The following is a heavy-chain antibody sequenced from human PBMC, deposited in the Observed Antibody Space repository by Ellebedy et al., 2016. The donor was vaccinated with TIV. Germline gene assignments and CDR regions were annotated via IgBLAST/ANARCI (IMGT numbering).Heavy chain of an antibody. V-gene: IGHV4-34*01. CDR3: ARLAAAGTPQVDY. CDR2: INHSGST. J-gene: IGHJ4*02. D-gene: IGHD6-13*01. Sequence: SETLSLXCAVYGGSFSGYYWSWIRQPPGKGLQWIGEINHSGSTNYNPSLKSRVTISVDTSKNQFSLKLSSVTAADTAVYYCARLAAAGTPQVDYWGQGTLVTVSS. CDR1: GGSFSGYY.